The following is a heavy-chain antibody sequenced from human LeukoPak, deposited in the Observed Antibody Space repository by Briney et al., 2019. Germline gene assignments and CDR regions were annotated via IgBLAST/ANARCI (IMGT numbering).Heavy chain of an antibody. CDR3: AKDYGDGSGSYYYFEY. V-gene: IGHV3-23*01. D-gene: IGHD3-10*01. CDR1: GFTFSSYA. CDR2: ISGSGGIT. J-gene: IGHJ4*02. Sequence: GGSLRLSCAASGFTFSSYAMSWVRQAPGKGLEWVSGISGSGGITYYADSVRGRFTTSRDNSKNTLYLQMNSLRVEDTAVYYCAKDYGDGSGSYYYFEYWGQGTLVTVSS.